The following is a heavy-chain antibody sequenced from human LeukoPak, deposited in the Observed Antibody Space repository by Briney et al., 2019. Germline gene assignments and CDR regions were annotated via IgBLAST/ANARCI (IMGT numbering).Heavy chain of an antibody. CDR3: ARDPNSSSSPYYFDY. CDR2: IYYSGST. V-gene: IGHV4-31*03. CDR1: GGSISSGGYY. D-gene: IGHD6-6*01. Sequence: SQTLSLTCTVSGGSISSGGYYWSWIRQHPGKGLEWIGYIYYSGSTYYNPSLKSRVTISVDTSKNQFSLKLSSVTAADTAVYYRARDPNSSSSPYYFDYWGQGTLVTVSS. J-gene: IGHJ4*02.